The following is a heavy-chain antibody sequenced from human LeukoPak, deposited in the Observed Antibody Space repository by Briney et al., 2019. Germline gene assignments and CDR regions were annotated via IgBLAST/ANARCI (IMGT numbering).Heavy chain of an antibody. J-gene: IGHJ4*02. CDR3: ARDKDLGAVAGTFDY. D-gene: IGHD6-19*01. CDR1: GYTFSTYG. V-gene: IGHV1-18*01. Sequence: EASVNVSCKASGYTFSTYGISWVRQAPGQGLEWMGWISAYNGHTNYAQKFQGRVTMTTDTSTSTAYMELTSLTSDDTAVYYCARDKDLGAVAGTFDYWGQGTLVTVSS. CDR2: ISAYNGHT.